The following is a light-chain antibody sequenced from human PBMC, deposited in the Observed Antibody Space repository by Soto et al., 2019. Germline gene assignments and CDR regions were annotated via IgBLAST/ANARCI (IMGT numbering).Light chain of an antibody. Sequence: QPVLTQSPSVSASLGASVKLTCTLSSGHSTYAIAWHQQQPEKGPRYLIKLNSDGSHHKGDGIPDRFSGSSSGAERYLTISSLQSEDEADYYCQTWDPGIHVFGPGTKLTVL. CDR2: LNSDGSH. V-gene: IGLV4-69*01. CDR1: SGHSTYA. J-gene: IGLJ1*01. CDR3: QTWDPGIHV.